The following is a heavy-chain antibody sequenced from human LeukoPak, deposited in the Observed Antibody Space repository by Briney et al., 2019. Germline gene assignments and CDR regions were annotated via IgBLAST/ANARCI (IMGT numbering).Heavy chain of an antibody. CDR3: ARRGYTAYVHDY. V-gene: IGHV3-74*01. J-gene: IGHJ4*02. CDR1: GFTFSGSA. CDR2: INTDGSRT. D-gene: IGHD5-12*01. Sequence: PGGSLRLSCAASGFTFSGSAMHWVRQASGKGLVWVSRINTDGSRTSYADSVKGRFTISRDNGKKTLYLQMNSLRADDTAVYYCARRGYTAYVHDYWGQGTLVTVSS.